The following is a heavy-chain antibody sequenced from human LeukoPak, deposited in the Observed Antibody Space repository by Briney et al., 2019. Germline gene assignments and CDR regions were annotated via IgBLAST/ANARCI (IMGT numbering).Heavy chain of an antibody. D-gene: IGHD2-2*02. V-gene: IGHV3-23*01. CDR3: AKDVRRAEYCSGTTCYTSSFDY. Sequence: PGGSLRLSCAASGFTFKNFAMTWVRQAPGKGLEWVSTSSATGGGAYYADSVKGRFTISRDNSKDTLSLQMNTLRAEDTAVYYCAKDVRRAEYCSGTTCYTSSFDYWGQGTLVTVSS. J-gene: IGHJ4*02. CDR1: GFTFKNFA. CDR2: SSATGGGA.